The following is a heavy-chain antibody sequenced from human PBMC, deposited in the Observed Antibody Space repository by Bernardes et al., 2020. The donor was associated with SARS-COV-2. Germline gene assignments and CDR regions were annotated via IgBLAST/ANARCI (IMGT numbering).Heavy chain of an antibody. V-gene: IGHV1-2*04. J-gene: IGHJ5*02. CDR1: GYTFTGYY. Sequence: ASVKVSCMASGYTFTGYYMHWVRQAPGQGLEWMGWINPNSGGTNYAQKFQGWVTMTRDTSISTAYMELSRLRSDDTAVYYCARDRRYYDSSGYYFSWFDPWGQGTLVTVSS. CDR3: ARDRRYYDSSGYYFSWFDP. D-gene: IGHD3-22*01. CDR2: INPNSGGT.